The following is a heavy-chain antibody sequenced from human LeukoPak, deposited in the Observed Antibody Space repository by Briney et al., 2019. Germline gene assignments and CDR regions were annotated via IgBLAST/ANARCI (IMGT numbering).Heavy chain of an antibody. CDR2: ISGSGGST. Sequence: GGSLRLSCAASGFTPSSSAMSWVRQAPGKGVEWVSAISGSGGSTYCEGPVKGRFTISRDNSKNALYLQMNSLRAEDTAVYYCGKNRYSGSLSPFDIWGQGTMVTVSS. D-gene: IGHD1-26*01. V-gene: IGHV3-23*01. J-gene: IGHJ3*02. CDR1: GFTPSSSA. CDR3: GKNRYSGSLSPFDI.